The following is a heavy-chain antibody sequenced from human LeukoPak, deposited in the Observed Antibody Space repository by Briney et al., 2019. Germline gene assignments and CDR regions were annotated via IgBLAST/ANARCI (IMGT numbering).Heavy chain of an antibody. CDR3: ARNGRFLNWFDP. V-gene: IGHV4-34*01. CDR1: GGSFSGYY. J-gene: IGHJ5*02. D-gene: IGHD3-3*01. Sequence: SETLSLTCAVYGGSFSGYYWSWIRQPPGKGLEWIGEINHSGSTNYNPSLKGRVTISVDTSKNQFSLKLSSVTAADTAVYYCARNGRFLNWFDPWGQGTLVTVSS. CDR2: INHSGST.